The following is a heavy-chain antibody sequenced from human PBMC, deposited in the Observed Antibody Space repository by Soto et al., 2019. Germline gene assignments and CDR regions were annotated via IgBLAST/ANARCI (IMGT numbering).Heavy chain of an antibody. V-gene: IGHV3-30*18. CDR1: GFTFSSYG. J-gene: IGHJ6*02. D-gene: IGHD3-22*01. Sequence: LRLSCAASGFTFSSYGMHWVRQAPGKGLEWVAVISYDGSNKYYADSVKGRFTISRDNSKNTLYLQMNSLRAEDTAVYYCAKDRADLPDITMIVPEFYGMAVWGQGTTVTVSS. CDR3: AKDRADLPDITMIVPEFYGMAV. CDR2: ISYDGSNK.